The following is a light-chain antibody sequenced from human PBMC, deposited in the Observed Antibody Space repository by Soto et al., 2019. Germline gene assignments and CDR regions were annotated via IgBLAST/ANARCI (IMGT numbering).Light chain of an antibody. J-gene: IGKJ1*01. CDR2: WAS. CDR3: QQYYNPPWT. CDR1: QRLLYRSNNKNY. V-gene: IGKV4-1*01. Sequence: DTVMSQSLASLAVSLGGRATINCKSSQRLLYRSNNKNYLAWYQHKAGQPPKLLIYWASTRDSGVPDRFSGSGSGTDFTLTINNVQAEDVAVYYCQQYYNPPWTFGQGTKVEI.